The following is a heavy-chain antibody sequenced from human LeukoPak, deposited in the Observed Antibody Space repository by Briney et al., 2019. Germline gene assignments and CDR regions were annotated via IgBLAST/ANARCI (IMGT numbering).Heavy chain of an antibody. CDR3: AAARSARYCSSTSCPSPHFDY. CDR1: GFTFTSSA. CDR2: IVVGSGNT. V-gene: IGHV1-58*02. J-gene: IGHJ4*02. Sequence: SVKVSCKASGFTFTSSAMQWVRQARGQRLEWIGWIVVGSGNTNYAQKFQERVTITRDVSTSTAYMELSSLRSEDTAVYYCAAARSARYCSSTSCPSPHFDYWGQGTLVTVSS. D-gene: IGHD2-2*01.